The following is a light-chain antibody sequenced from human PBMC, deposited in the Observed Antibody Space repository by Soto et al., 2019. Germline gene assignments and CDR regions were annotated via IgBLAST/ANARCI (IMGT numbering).Light chain of an antibody. CDR1: QSISSN. J-gene: IGKJ4*01. Sequence: EILMTQSPATLSVSPGERAPLSCRASQSISSNLAWYQQKPGQAPRLLIYAVSTRASGIPARFRGSGSGTDFTLTISRLEPEDFAVYYCQQYGSSPLTFGGGTKVDIK. CDR2: AVS. CDR3: QQYGSSPLT. V-gene: IGKV3-15*01.